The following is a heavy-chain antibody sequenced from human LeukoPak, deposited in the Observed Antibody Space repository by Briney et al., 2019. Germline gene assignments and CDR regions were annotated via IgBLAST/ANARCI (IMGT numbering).Heavy chain of an antibody. Sequence: PSETLSLTCTVSGGSITNYYWTWIRQPPGKGLEWIGYIHYSGSTNYNPSLKSRVTISVDTSKNQFSLKLSSVTAADTAVYYCARGEAYSSGWYVDYWGQGTLVTVSS. J-gene: IGHJ4*02. CDR2: IHYSGST. D-gene: IGHD6-19*01. V-gene: IGHV4-59*01. CDR3: ARGEAYSSGWYVDY. CDR1: GGSITNYY.